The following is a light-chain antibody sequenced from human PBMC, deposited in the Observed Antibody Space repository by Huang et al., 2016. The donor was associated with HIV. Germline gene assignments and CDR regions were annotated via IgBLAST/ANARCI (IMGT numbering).Light chain of an antibody. V-gene: IGKV3-11*01. CDR1: QSIGSY. Sequence: EIVLTQSPATLSLSQGEGATLSCRASQSIGSYLAWYQQRPCQAPRLLIYDASIRATGIPARFSGRGSGTDFTLTISSLEPEDFAVYYCQQRNNWPPWTFGQGTKVELK. CDR2: DAS. CDR3: QQRNNWPPWT. J-gene: IGKJ1*01.